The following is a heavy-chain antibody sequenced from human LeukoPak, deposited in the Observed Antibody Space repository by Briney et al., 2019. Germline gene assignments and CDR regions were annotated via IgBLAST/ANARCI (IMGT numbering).Heavy chain of an antibody. CDR3: ARALPSRYYYDSSGSRGYYYYMDV. CDR2: INHSGST. CDR1: GGSFSGYY. J-gene: IGHJ6*03. Sequence: SETLSLTCAVHGGSFSGYYWSWIRQPPGKGREWIGEINHSGSTNYNPSLKSRVTISVDTSKNQFSLKLSSVTAADTAVYYCARALPSRYYYDSSGSRGYYYYMDVWGKGTTVTVSS. D-gene: IGHD3-22*01. V-gene: IGHV4-34*01.